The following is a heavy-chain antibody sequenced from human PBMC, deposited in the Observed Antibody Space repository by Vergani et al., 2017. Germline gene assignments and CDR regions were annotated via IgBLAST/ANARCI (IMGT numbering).Heavy chain of an antibody. V-gene: IGHV4-39*01. CDR3: ARQEYCSITSCYAVDY. CDR2: IYYSGST. CDR1: GGSISSSSYY. D-gene: IGHD2-2*01. J-gene: IGHJ4*02. Sequence: QLQLQESGPGLVKPSETLSLTCTVSGGSISSSSYYWGWIRHPPGKGLEWIGSIYYSGSTYYNTSLKSRVTISVDTSKNQFSLKLSSVTAADTAVYYCARQEYCSITSCYAVDYWGQGTLVTVSS.